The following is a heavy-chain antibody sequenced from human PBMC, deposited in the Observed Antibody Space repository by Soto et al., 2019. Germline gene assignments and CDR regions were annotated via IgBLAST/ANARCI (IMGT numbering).Heavy chain of an antibody. CDR1: GGSISSYY. D-gene: IGHD3-16*02. V-gene: IGHV4-59*08. J-gene: IGHJ4*02. Sequence: SETLSLTCTVSGGSISSYYWSWIRQPPGKGLEWIGYIYYSGSTNYNPSLKSRVTISVDTSKNQFSLKLSSVTAADTAAYYCSRLPGYDYVWGSYRYYFDYWGQGTLVTVS. CDR2: IYYSGST. CDR3: SRLPGYDYVWGSYRYYFDY.